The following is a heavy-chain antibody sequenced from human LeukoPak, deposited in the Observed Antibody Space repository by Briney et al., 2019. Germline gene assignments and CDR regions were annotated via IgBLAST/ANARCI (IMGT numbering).Heavy chain of an antibody. CDR2: IYSSGST. J-gene: IGHJ4*02. CDR1: GGSISGYY. V-gene: IGHV4-59*08. D-gene: IGHD6-6*01. Sequence: SETLSLTCTVSGGSISGYYWTWIRQPPGKGLEWIGYIYSSGSTNYNPSLKSRVTISVDTSKNQFSLRLSSVAAADTAVYYCARHRYTSSSSYFDLWGQGTLVTVSS. CDR3: ARHRYTSSSSYFDL.